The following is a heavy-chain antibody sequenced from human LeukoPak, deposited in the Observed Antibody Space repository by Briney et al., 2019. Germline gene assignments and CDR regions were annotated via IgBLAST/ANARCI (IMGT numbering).Heavy chain of an antibody. CDR3: ARGRAVAGAFDI. Sequence: PSETLSLTCAVYGGSFSGYYWSWIRQPPGRGLEWIGEINHSGSTNYNPSLKSRVTISVDTSKNQFSLKLSSVTAADTAVYYCARGRAVAGAFDIWGQGTMVTVSS. V-gene: IGHV4-34*01. D-gene: IGHD6-19*01. CDR1: GGSFSGYY. J-gene: IGHJ3*02. CDR2: INHSGST.